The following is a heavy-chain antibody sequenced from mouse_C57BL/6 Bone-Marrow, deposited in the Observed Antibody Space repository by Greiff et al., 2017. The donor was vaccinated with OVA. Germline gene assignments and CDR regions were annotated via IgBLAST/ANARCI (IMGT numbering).Heavy chain of an antibody. CDR1: GYTFTDYN. J-gene: IGHJ3*01. Sequence: VQLQQSGPELVKPGASVKMSCKASGYTFTDYNMHWVKQSHGKSLEWIGYINHNNGGTSYNQKFKGKATLTVNKSSSTAYMELRSLTSEDSAVYYCVYDYDGAWFAYWGQGTLVTVSA. CDR3: VYDYDGAWFAY. V-gene: IGHV1-22*01. D-gene: IGHD2-4*01. CDR2: INHNNGGT.